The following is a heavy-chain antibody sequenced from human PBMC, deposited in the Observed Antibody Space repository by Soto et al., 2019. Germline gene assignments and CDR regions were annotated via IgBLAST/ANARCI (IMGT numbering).Heavy chain of an antibody. D-gene: IGHD6-19*01. J-gene: IGHJ4*02. CDR3: ARGVAGSGFDL. Sequence: PSPTLSLTCAISGDSVSSNTAAWNWIRSSPSRDLEWLGRTYYRSNWRHDYAVSVRSRITVNPDTSKNHFSLQLNSVTPDDTAVYYCARGVAGSGFDLWGQGTLVTVSS. CDR1: GDSVSSNTAA. V-gene: IGHV6-1*01. CDR2: TYYRSNWRH.